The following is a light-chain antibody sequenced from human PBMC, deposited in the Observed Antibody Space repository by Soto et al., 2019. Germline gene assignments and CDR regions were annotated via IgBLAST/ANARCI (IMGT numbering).Light chain of an antibody. V-gene: IGKV1-5*03. CDR1: QTISSW. Sequence: DIQMTQSPSTLSGSVGDRVTITCRASQTISSWLAWYQQKPGKAPKLLIYKASTLKSGVPSRFSGSGSGTEFTITLSSLQPDDFANYYCQHYNSYSEPFGQGTKV. CDR3: QHYNSYSEP. J-gene: IGKJ1*01. CDR2: KAS.